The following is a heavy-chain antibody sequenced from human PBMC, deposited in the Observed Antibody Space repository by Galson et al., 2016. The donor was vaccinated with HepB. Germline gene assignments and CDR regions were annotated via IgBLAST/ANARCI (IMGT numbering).Heavy chain of an antibody. CDR3: AREFSTVTTNS. J-gene: IGHJ4*02. D-gene: IGHD4-17*01. V-gene: IGHV1-2*06. CDR1: GYGFTDSY. CDR2: INPQSGVT. Sequence: SVKVSCKASGYGFTDSYIHWVRQAPGHGLEWLGRINPQSGVTHIAQKLQGRVTLTRDISMNTAYMDVSELTSDDTSVFFCAREFSTVTTNSWGRGTQIIVSS.